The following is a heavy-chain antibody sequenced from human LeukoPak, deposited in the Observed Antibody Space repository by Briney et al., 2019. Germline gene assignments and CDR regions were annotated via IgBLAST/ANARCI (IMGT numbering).Heavy chain of an antibody. CDR3: ARQSLGTGWYTDYYFDY. Sequence: PSETLSLTCTVSGGSVTDYYWSWIRQSPGKGLECIGYIYYTGTSYNPSLKSRVTISADTSKNQFSLKLISVTAADTAVYYCARQSLGTGWYTDYYFDYWGQGTLVTVSS. V-gene: IGHV4-59*08. CDR2: IYYTGT. CDR1: GGSVTDYY. J-gene: IGHJ4*02. D-gene: IGHD6-19*01.